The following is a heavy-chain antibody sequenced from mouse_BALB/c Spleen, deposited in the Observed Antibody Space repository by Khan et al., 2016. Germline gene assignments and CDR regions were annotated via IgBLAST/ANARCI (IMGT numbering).Heavy chain of an antibody. Sequence: QVQLKQSGPGLVAPSQSLSITCTVSGFSLTGYGVNWVRQPPGKGLEWLGMIWGDGSTDYNSALKSRLSISKANSKSQVFLKMNSLQTDDTARYYCARELGHYAMDYWGQGTSVTVSS. CDR1: GFSLTGYG. D-gene: IGHD4-1*01. J-gene: IGHJ4*01. CDR2: IWGDGST. CDR3: ARELGHYAMDY. V-gene: IGHV2-6-7*01.